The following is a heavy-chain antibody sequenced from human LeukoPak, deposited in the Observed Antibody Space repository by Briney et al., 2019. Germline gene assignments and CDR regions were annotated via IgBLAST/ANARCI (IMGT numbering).Heavy chain of an antibody. V-gene: IGHV3-30*04. CDR1: GFTFSSYA. CDR3: ARESPFRY. CDR2: ISYDGSNK. Sequence: PGGSLRLSCAASGFTFSSYAMHWVRQAPGKGLEWVAVISYDGSNKYYADSVRGRFTISRDNSKNTLYLQMNSLRAEDTAVYYCARESPFRYWGQGTLVTVSS. D-gene: IGHD2/OR15-2a*01. J-gene: IGHJ4*02.